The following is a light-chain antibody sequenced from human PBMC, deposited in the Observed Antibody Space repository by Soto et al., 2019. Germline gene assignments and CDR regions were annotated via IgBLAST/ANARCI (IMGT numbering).Light chain of an antibody. CDR1: QSFSNNY. V-gene: IGKV3D-20*02. Sequence: EIVLTQSPGTLSLSPGERATLSCRASQSFSNNYLAWYQQKPGQAPRLLIYGASNRATGIPDRFSGSGSGTDFTLTVSSLEPEDFALYYCQQRSNRITFGQGTRLEI. J-gene: IGKJ5*01. CDR2: GAS. CDR3: QQRSNRIT.